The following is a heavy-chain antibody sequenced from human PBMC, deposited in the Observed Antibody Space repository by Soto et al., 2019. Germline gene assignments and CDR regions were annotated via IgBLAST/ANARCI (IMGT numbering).Heavy chain of an antibody. V-gene: IGHV4-31*03. CDR2: IYYSGST. J-gene: IGHJ6*02. CDR3: ARGEYYDFWSGYPHRSWYYYGMDV. Sequence: QVQLQESGPGLVKPSQTLSLTCTVSGGSISSGGYYWSWIRQHPGKGLAWIGCIYYSGSTYYNPSLKSRVTISVDTSKNQFSLKLSSVTAADTAVYYCARGEYYDFWSGYPHRSWYYYGMDVWGQGTTVTVSS. D-gene: IGHD3-3*01. CDR1: GGSISSGGYY.